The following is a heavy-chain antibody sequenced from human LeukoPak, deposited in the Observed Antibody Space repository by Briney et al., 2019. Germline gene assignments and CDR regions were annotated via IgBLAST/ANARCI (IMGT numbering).Heavy chain of an antibody. CDR3: ARPRYGDSPGVEH. CDR1: GYSFPNYW. CDR2: IYPRGSDT. V-gene: IGHV5-51*01. Sequence: GESLKISCQGSGYSFPNYWIAWVRQMPGKGLGWMGIIYPRGSDTRYSPSFEGQVTISVDKSTSTAFLQWSRLKASASAMYYCARPRYGDSPGVEHWGQGSLVTVSS. J-gene: IGHJ1*01. D-gene: IGHD4-17*01.